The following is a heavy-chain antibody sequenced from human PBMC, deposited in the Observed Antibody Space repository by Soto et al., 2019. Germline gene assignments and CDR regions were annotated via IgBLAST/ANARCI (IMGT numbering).Heavy chain of an antibody. CDR2: ITPDGRFT. CDR3: VRGTNNCYGIDY. V-gene: IGHV3-74*01. Sequence: EVQLVESGGGLVQPGGSLRLSCVASGFTFSGYWMHWVRQTPGKGLLWVSRITPDGRFTNYADSVEGRFTISRDNAKNTLYLQMDSLTGDDTANYYCVRGTNNCYGIDYWGLGTLVNVAS. J-gene: IGHJ4*02. D-gene: IGHD1-1*01. CDR1: GFTFSGYW.